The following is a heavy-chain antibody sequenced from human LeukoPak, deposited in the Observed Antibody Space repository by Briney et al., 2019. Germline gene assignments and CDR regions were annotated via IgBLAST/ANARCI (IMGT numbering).Heavy chain of an antibody. CDR1: GFTFREFW. Sequence: PGGSLRLSCSASGFTFREFWMNWVRQTPGKGLEWVATINPGATEKYYADSVKGRFTISRDNARNSLSLQMNSLRVEDTAVYYCAREGPLAGLYFDHWGQGALVTVSS. CDR3: AREGPLAGLYFDH. V-gene: IGHV3-7*01. J-gene: IGHJ4*02. CDR2: INPGATEK. D-gene: IGHD6-13*01.